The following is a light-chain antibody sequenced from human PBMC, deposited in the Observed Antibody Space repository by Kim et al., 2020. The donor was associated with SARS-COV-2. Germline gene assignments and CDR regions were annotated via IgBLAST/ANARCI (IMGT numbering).Light chain of an antibody. CDR1: QSVSSN. V-gene: IGKV3-11*01. J-gene: IGKJ1*01. CDR2: DES. CDR3: KQRSNWPWT. Sequence: EIVLTQSPATLSLSPGERATLSCRASQSVSSNLVWYQQKPGQPPRLLIYDESNRGTGIPARFSVSGSGTDFTLTISSLEAEDFAVYYCKQRSNWPWTFGQGTKVEIK.